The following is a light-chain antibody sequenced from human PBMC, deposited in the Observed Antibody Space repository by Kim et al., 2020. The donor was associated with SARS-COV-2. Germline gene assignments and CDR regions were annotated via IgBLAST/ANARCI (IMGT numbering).Light chain of an antibody. J-gene: IGKJ1*01. CDR1: QDIANS. CDR3: QKYNSAPWT. Sequence: ASVGDRDTITCRASQDIANSLAWYQQKPGKVPQVLIYAASTLQSGVPSRFSGSGSGTEFTLTIGSLQTEDVATYYCQKYNSAPWTFGPGTKVDIK. CDR2: AAS. V-gene: IGKV1-27*01.